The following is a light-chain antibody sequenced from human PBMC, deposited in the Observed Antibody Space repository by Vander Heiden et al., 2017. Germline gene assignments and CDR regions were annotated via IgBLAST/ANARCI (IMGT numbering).Light chain of an antibody. Sequence: DMQMTQSPSSLSASVGDRVTITCRASQSISSYLNWYQQKPGKAPKLLIYAASRLQSWVPSRFSGSGSGTDFTLTISRRQPEDFATYFFQHRDSTPRAFGQGTKVEIK. J-gene: IGKJ1*01. CDR1: QSISSY. CDR3: QHRDSTPRA. CDR2: AAS. V-gene: IGKV1-39*01.